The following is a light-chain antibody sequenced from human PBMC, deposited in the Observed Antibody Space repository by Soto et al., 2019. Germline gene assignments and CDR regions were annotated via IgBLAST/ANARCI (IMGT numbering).Light chain of an antibody. V-gene: IGKV1-5*01. CDR3: QQYDSYSPT. Sequence: DIQMTQSPSTLSASVGDGVTITCRASQNISVWLAWYQQRPGKAPKFLIYDASNLETEVSSRFSGSGSGTEFTLSILSLQPDDFASDYCQQYDSYSPTFGQGSQLEIK. CDR1: QNISVW. CDR2: DAS. J-gene: IGKJ2*01.